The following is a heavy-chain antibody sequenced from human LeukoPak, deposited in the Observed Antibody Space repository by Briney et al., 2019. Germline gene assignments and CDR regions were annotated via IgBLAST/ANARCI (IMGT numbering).Heavy chain of an antibody. D-gene: IGHD2-15*01. CDR2: MNPNSGNT. Sequence: GASVKVSFKASGYTFTIYDINWVRQATGQGLEWMGWMNPNSGNTGYAQKFQGRVTITRNTSISTAYMELSSLRSEDTAVYYCARGRRGWFPTYYYMDVWGKGTTVTVSS. V-gene: IGHV1-8*03. CDR3: ARGRRGWFPTYYYMDV. CDR1: GYTFTIYD. J-gene: IGHJ6*03.